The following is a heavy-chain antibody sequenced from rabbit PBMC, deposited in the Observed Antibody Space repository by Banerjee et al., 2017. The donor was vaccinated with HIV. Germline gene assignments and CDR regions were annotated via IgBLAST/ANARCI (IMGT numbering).Heavy chain of an antibody. CDR1: GFSFSNKYV. CDR2: INTSSGNP. D-gene: IGHD3-1*01. V-gene: IGHV1S45*01. Sequence: QEQLEESGGDLVKPEGSLTLTCTASGFSFSNKYVMCWVRQAPGKGLEWIACINTSSGNPYYATWAKGRFTISETSSTTVTLQMTSLTAADTATYFCARADAAGAGFDLWGPGTLVTVS. J-gene: IGHJ4*01. CDR3: ARADAAGAGFDL.